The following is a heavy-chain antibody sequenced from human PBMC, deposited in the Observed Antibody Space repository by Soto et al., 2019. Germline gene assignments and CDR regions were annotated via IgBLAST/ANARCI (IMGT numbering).Heavy chain of an antibody. CDR2: IYYSGST. V-gene: IGHV4-30-4*01. CDR1: CGSISSGDYY. D-gene: IGHD5-12*01. CDR3: AGDKIVATKIGDYYYGMDV. Sequence: SETLSLTCTVSCGSISSGDYYWSWIRQPPGKGLEWIGYIYYSGSTYYNPSLKSRVTISVDTSKNQFSLKLSSVTAADTAVYYCAGDKIVATKIGDYYYGMDVWGQGTTVTVSS. J-gene: IGHJ6*02.